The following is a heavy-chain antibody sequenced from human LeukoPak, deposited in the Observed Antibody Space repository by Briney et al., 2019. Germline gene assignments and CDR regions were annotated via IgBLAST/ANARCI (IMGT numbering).Heavy chain of an antibody. Sequence: SETLSLTCAVYGGSFSGYYWSWIRQPPGKGLEWIGEINHSGSTNYNPSLKSRVTISVDTSENQFSLKLSSVTAADTAVYYCARAPVTPFAFDYWGQGTLVTVSP. CDR1: GGSFSGYY. V-gene: IGHV4-34*01. CDR3: ARAPVTPFAFDY. D-gene: IGHD4-11*01. CDR2: INHSGST. J-gene: IGHJ4*02.